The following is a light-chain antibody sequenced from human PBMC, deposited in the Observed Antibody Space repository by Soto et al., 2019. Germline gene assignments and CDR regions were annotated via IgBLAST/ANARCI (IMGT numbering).Light chain of an antibody. CDR2: EVS. Sequence: QSAPTQPPSASGSPGQSVTISCTGTSSDVGDYNYVSWYQQHPGKAPKLIIYEVSKRPSGVPDRFSGSKSGNTASLTVSGLQAEDEADYYCQTWGAGFRLFGGGTKLTVL. V-gene: IGLV2-8*01. CDR3: QTWGAGFRL. CDR1: SSDVGDYNY. J-gene: IGLJ3*02.